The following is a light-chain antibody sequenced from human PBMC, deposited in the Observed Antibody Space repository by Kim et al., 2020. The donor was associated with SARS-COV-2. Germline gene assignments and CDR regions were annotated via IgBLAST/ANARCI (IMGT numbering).Light chain of an antibody. J-gene: IGLJ2*01. Sequence: GKSITMSCTGTSSDFGGYNYVSWYQHHPGKAPKLIIYEFNKRPSGVSNRFTVSKSGDTATLTISGLQAEDEADYYCSSFTSSSTLIFGGGTKLTVL. CDR1: SSDFGGYNY. V-gene: IGLV2-14*01. CDR2: EFN. CDR3: SSFTSSSTLI.